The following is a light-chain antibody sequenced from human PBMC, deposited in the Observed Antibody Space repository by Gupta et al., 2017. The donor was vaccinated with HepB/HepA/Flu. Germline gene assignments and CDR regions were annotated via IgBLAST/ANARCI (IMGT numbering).Light chain of an antibody. CDR2: DVS. CDR3: CSYAGSYTWV. Sequence: QPALTQPRSVSGSPGQSVTISCTGTSSDVGGYNYVSWYQQHPGKAPKLMIYDVSKRPSGVPDRFSGSKSGNTASLTISGLQAEDEADYYCCSYAGSYTWVFGGGTNLTVL. V-gene: IGLV2-11*01. J-gene: IGLJ3*02. CDR1: SSDVGGYNY.